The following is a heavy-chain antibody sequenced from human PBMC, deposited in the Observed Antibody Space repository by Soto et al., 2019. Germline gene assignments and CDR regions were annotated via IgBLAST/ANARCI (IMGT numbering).Heavy chain of an antibody. V-gene: IGHV1-3*01. CDR1: GYTLTSNY. CDR2: INAGNGNT. CDR3: ARDSSSWYYWFDP. D-gene: IGHD6-13*01. J-gene: IGHJ5*02. Sequence: AKVSCQASGYTLTSNYIHLVRHGPGSRLEWMGWINAGNGNTKYSQKFQGRVTITRDTSASTAYMELSSLRSEDTVVFYCARDSSSWYYWFDPWGQGTLVTVSS.